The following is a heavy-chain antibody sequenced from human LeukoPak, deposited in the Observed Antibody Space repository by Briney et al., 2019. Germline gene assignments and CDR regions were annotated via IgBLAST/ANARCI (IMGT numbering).Heavy chain of an antibody. D-gene: IGHD3-10*01. CDR2: INAGNGNT. J-gene: IGHJ4*02. Sequence: ASVKVSCKASGYTFTSYAMHWVRQAPGQRLEWMGWINAGNGNTKYSQKFQGRVTITRDTSASTAYMELSSLRSEDTAVYYCASGPPEFTMVRGVITITPFFDYWGQGTLVTVSS. V-gene: IGHV1-3*01. CDR3: ASGPPEFTMVRGVITITPFFDY. CDR1: GYTFTSYA.